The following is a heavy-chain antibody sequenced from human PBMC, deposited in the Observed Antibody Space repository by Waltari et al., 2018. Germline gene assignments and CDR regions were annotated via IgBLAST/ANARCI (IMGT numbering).Heavy chain of an antibody. CDR3: AREYGSGSYYNVQWFDP. V-gene: IGHV1-69*08. D-gene: IGHD3-10*01. J-gene: IGHJ5*02. CDR2: IIPIFGTA. Sequence: QVQLVQSGAEVKKPGSSVKVSCKASGGTFSSYAISWVRQAPGQGLEWMGRIIPIFGTASYAQKVQGRVTITADKSTSTAYMELSSLRSEDTAVYYCAREYGSGSYYNVQWFDPWGQGTLVTVSS. CDR1: GGTFSSYA.